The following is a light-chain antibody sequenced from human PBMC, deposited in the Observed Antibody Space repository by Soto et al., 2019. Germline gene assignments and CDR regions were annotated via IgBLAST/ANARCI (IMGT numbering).Light chain of an antibody. Sequence: SYELTQPPSVSLAPGQTASITCGGNNIGTYSVHWYQQKPGQAPVTVVSDDSDRPSGIPERFSGSNSGNTATLTISRVEPGDEADYYCQVRNSRSDHLYVFGTGTKVTVL. V-gene: IGLV3-21*02. CDR3: QVRNSRSDHLYV. CDR2: DDS. J-gene: IGLJ1*01. CDR1: NIGTYS.